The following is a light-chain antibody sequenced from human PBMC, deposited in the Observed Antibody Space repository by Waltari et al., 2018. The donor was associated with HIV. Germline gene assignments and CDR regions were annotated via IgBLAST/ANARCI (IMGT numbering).Light chain of an antibody. CDR3: GTWDSSLSAVL. CDR2: DNT. J-gene: IGLJ2*01. CDR1: RPNIGSNR. V-gene: IGLV1-51*01. Sequence: QSVLTQPPSVSAAPGQKVPLSCSGSRPNIGSNRVFWYQQLPGTAPKLLIYDNTKRPSGIPDRFSGSKSGTLATLGITGLQTGDEADYYCGTWDSSLSAVLFGGGTKLTVL.